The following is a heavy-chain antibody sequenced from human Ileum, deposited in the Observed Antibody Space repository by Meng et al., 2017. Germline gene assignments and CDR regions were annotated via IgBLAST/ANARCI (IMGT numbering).Heavy chain of an antibody. Sequence: SETLSLTCTVSGGSSSSYYWSWIRKPPGKGLEWIGYIYYSGSTNYNPSLKSRVTISVDTSKNQFSLKMSSVTAEDTAVYYCAREYHSSGWTDYWGQGTLVTVSS. D-gene: IGHD6-19*01. CDR1: GGSSSSYY. CDR2: IYYSGST. V-gene: IGHV4-59*01. CDR3: AREYHSSGWTDY. J-gene: IGHJ4*02.